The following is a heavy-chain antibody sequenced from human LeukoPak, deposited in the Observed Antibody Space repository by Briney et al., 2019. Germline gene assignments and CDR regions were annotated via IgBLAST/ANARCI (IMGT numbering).Heavy chain of an antibody. J-gene: IGHJ5*02. V-gene: IGHV1-18*01. CDR2: ISAYNGNT. Sequence: ASVKVSCRASGYTFTSYGISWVRQAPGQGLEWMGWISAYNGNTNYAQKLQGRVTMTTDTSTSTAYMELRSLRSDDTAVYYCARYNMKQQPGGGSAQNWFDPWGQGTLVTVSS. CDR1: GYTFTSYG. CDR3: ARYNMKQQPGGGSAQNWFDP. D-gene: IGHD6-13*01.